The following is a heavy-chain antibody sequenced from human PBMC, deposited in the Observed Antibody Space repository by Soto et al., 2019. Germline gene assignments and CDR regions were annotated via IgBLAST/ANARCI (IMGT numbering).Heavy chain of an antibody. D-gene: IGHD2-2*01. Sequence: SVKVSCKASGGTFSSYAISWVRQAPGQGLEWMGGIIPIFGTANYAQKFQGRVTITADKSTSTAYMELSSLRSKDTAVYYCASKDIVVVPAAGYYYYGMDVWGQGTTVTVSS. J-gene: IGHJ6*02. CDR3: ASKDIVVVPAAGYYYYGMDV. V-gene: IGHV1-69*06. CDR1: GGTFSSYA. CDR2: IIPIFGTA.